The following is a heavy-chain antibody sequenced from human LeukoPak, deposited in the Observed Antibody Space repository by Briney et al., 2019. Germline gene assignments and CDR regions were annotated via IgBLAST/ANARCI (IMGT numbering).Heavy chain of an antibody. CDR2: ISSSGSTI. CDR3: ARVAGSLVVSTIFGVVNHFDY. D-gene: IGHD3-3*01. CDR1: GFTFSDYY. V-gene: IGHV3-11*01. J-gene: IGHJ4*02. Sequence: GGSPRLSCAASGFTFSDYYMSWIRQAPGKGLEWVSYISSSGSTIYYADSVKGRFTISRDNAKNSLYLQMNSLRAEDTAVYYCARVAGSLVVSTIFGVVNHFDYWGQGTLVTVSS.